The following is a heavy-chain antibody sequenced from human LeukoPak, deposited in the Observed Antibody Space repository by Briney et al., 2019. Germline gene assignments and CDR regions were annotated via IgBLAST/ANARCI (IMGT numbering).Heavy chain of an antibody. J-gene: IGHJ4*02. D-gene: IGHD6-13*01. CDR3: ARWGAAALNSFDY. Sequence: GASVKVSCKASVYTFTGYYIHWVRQAPGQGLEWVGWINPNSGDTNYAQKLQGRVTMTTDTSTSTAYMELRSLRSDDTAVYYCARWGAAALNSFDYWGQGTLVTVSS. V-gene: IGHV1-2*02. CDR2: INPNSGDT. CDR1: VYTFTGYY.